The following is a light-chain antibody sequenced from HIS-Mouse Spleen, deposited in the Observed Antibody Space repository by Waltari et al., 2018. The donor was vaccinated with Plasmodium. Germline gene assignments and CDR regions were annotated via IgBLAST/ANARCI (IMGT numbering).Light chain of an antibody. J-gene: IGLJ3*02. V-gene: IGLV3-9*01. Sequence: SYELTQPLSVSVALGQTARLPCGGNNIGSKNVHWYQQKPGQAPVLVIYRDSNRPSGIPERFSGSNSGNTATLTISRAQAGDEADYYCQVWDSSSDHWVFGGGTKLTVL. CDR1: NIGSKN. CDR2: RDS. CDR3: QVWDSSSDHWV.